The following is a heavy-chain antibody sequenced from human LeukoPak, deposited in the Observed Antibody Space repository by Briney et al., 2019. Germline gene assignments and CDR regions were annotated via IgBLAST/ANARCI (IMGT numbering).Heavy chain of an antibody. Sequence: ASVKVSCKASGYTFTGYYLHWVRQAPRQGLEWMGWMNPNSGGTNSAQKFQGRVTMTRDTSISTAYMVLSSLTSDDAAVYYCTREDYWGQGTLVTVSS. CDR1: GYTFTGYY. V-gene: IGHV1-2*02. CDR3: TREDY. CDR2: MNPNSGGT. J-gene: IGHJ4*02.